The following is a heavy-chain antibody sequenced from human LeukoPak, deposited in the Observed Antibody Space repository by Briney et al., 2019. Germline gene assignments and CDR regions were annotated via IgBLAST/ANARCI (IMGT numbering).Heavy chain of an antibody. D-gene: IGHD3-16*02. CDR2: ISYDGSNK. CDR3: AKGGPGDALYGITFGGVIVKGGPLAY. CDR1: GITTSSYG. J-gene: IGHJ4*02. V-gene: IGHV3-30*18. Sequence: PGTSQRLSCAASGITTSSYGKHWVHAAGRKGLEWVAIISYDGSNKYYADSVKGRFIISRDNSKNTLYLQMNSLRAEDTAVYYCAKGGPGDALYGITFGGVIVKGGPLAYWGQGTLVTVSS.